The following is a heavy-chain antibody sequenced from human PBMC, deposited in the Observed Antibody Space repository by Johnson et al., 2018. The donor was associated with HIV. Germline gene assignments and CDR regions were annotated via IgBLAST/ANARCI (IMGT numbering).Heavy chain of an antibody. CDR2: INWNGGTP. V-gene: IGHV3-20*04. Sequence: VQLVESGGGVVRPGGSLRLSCAASGFTFDDYDMSWVRQAPGKGLEWVSSINWNGGTPGSADSVKGRFTISRDNAKNSLYLQMNSLRAEDTAVYYCARSKDCSVGTCPDAFDIWGQGTLVMVSS. CDR1: GFTFDDYD. J-gene: IGHJ3*02. CDR3: ARSKDCSVGTCPDAFDI. D-gene: IGHD2-15*01.